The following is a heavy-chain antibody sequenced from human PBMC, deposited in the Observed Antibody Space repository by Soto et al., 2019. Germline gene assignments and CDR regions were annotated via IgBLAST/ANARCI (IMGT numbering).Heavy chain of an antibody. V-gene: IGHV3-33*01. Sequence: GGSLRLSCAASGFTFSSYGMHWVRQAPGKGLEWVAVIWYDGSNKYYADSVKGRFTISRDNSKNTLYLQMNSLRAEDTAVYYCARGRGYSYGASFDYWGQGTLVTVFS. CDR2: IWYDGSNK. CDR1: GFTFSSYG. J-gene: IGHJ4*02. CDR3: ARGRGYSYGASFDY. D-gene: IGHD5-18*01.